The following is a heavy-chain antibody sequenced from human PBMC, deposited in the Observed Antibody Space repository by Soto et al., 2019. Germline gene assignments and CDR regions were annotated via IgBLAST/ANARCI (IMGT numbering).Heavy chain of an antibody. CDR1: GFTFSNYW. CDR3: ARGTSFDFDDHAYYAH. V-gene: IGHV3-7*03. J-gene: IGHJ4*02. CDR2: IKQDGSEK. D-gene: IGHD3-16*01. Sequence: EVQLVESGGGLVQPGGSLRLSCAASGFTFSNYWMSWVRQAPGKGLEWVAGIKQDGSEKYDVDSVKGRFTISRDNTKNALYLKMKSLRAEDTAMYYCARGTSFDFDDHAYYAHWGQGTLVTVSS.